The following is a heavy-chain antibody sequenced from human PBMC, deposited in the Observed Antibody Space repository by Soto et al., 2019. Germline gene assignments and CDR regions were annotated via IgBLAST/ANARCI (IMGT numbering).Heavy chain of an antibody. CDR1: GYIVTSYG. J-gene: IGHJ3*01. Sequence: QVQLVQSGAEVEKPGATVRVSCKASGYIVTSYGINWVRQAPGKGLEWMGCISGYGGDSNYSQKLQDRVSMTTDTSTNTAYMELRSLVSEDKGLYYCARGGGAFDVWGQGTMITVSS. CDR3: ARGGGAFDV. V-gene: IGHV1-18*01. CDR2: ISGYGGDS.